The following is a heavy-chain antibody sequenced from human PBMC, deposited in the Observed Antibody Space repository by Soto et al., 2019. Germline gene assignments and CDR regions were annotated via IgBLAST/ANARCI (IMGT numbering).Heavy chain of an antibody. CDR3: ARDSSSATADYFDY. Sequence: QVQLVESGGGVVQPGRSLRLSCAASGFTFSSYAMHWVRQAPGKGLEWVAVISYDGSNKYYAASVKGRFTISRDNSKNTRYLQMNSLRAEDTAVYYCARDSSSATADYFDYWGQGTLVTVSS. J-gene: IGHJ4*02. D-gene: IGHD6-6*01. CDR2: ISYDGSNK. V-gene: IGHV3-30-3*01. CDR1: GFTFSSYA.